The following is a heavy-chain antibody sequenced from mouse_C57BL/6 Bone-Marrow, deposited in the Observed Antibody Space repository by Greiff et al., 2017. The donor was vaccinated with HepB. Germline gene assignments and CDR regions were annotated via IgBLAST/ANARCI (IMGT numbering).Heavy chain of an antibody. D-gene: IGHD1-1*01. CDR3: ARSGYYGSRERWFAY. CDR1: GYTFTSYW. V-gene: IGHV1-69*01. CDR2: IDPSDSYT. J-gene: IGHJ3*01. Sequence: VQLQQPGAELVMPGASVKLSCKASGYTFTSYWMHWVKQRPGQGLEWIGEIDPSDSYTNYNQKFKGKSTLTVDKSSSTAYMQLSSLTSEDSAVYYCARSGYYGSRERWFAYWGQGTLVTVSA.